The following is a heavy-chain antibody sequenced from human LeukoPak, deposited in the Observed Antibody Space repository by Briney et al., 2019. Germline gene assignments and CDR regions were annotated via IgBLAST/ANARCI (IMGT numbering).Heavy chain of an antibody. CDR3: ARVLALARRYYDSSGYYLNWFDP. V-gene: IGHV4-34*01. J-gene: IGHJ5*02. CDR1: GGSFSGYY. Sequence: PSETLSLTCAVYGGSFSGYYWSWIRQPPGKGLEWIGEINHSGSTNYNPSLKSRVTISVDTSKNQFSLKLSSVTAADTAVYYCARVLALARRYYDSSGYYLNWFDPWGQGTLVTVSS. CDR2: INHSGST. D-gene: IGHD3-22*01.